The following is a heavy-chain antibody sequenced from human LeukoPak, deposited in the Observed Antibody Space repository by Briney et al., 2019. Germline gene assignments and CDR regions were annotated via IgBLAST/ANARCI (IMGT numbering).Heavy chain of an antibody. CDR3: ARVAVAGGGYFDY. Sequence: PGGSLRLSCAASGFTFSDHYVDWARQAPGKGLEWVGRIRKKVDSSTTEYAASVKGRFTISRDDSKNSLYLQMNSLKTEDTAVYYCARVAVAGGGYFDYWGQGTLVAVSS. V-gene: IGHV3-72*01. D-gene: IGHD6-19*01. CDR2: IRKKVDSSTT. J-gene: IGHJ4*02. CDR1: GFTFSDHY.